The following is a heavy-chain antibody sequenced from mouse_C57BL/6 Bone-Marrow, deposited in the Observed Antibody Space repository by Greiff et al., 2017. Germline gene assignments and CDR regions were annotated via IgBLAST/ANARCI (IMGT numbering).Heavy chain of an antibody. CDR3: ARWGLYSNYWAMDY. V-gene: IGHV1-55*01. CDR2: IYPGSGST. Sequence: QVQLQQPGAELVKPGASVKMSCKASGYTFTSYWITWVKQRPGQGLEWIGDIYPGSGSTNYNEKFKSKATLTVDTSSSTAYMQLSSLTSEDSAVYYCARWGLYSNYWAMDYWGQGTSVTVSS. CDR1: GYTFTSYW. D-gene: IGHD2-5*01. J-gene: IGHJ4*01.